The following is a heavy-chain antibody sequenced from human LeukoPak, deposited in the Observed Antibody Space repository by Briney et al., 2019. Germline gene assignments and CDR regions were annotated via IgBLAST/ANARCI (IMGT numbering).Heavy chain of an antibody. CDR2: ISAYNGNT. D-gene: IGHD6-13*01. Sequence: ASVKVSCKASGGTFSSYTISWVRQAPGQGLEWMGWISAYNGNTNYAQKLQGRVTMTTDTSTSTAYMELRSLRSDDTAVYYCARGVRSSSSWTSYYFDYWGQGTLVTVSS. J-gene: IGHJ4*02. CDR1: GGTFSSYT. CDR3: ARGVRSSSSWTSYYFDY. V-gene: IGHV1-18*01.